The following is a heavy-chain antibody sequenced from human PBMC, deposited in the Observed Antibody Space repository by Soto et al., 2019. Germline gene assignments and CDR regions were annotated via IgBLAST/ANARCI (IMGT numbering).Heavy chain of an antibody. J-gene: IGHJ6*02. Sequence: GASVKVSCKASGGTFSSYAISWVRQAPGQGLEWMGGIIPIFGTANYAQKFQGRVTITADESTSTAYMELSSLRSEDTAVYYCARGRVVATILRYGMDVWGQGTTVTVSS. CDR2: IIPIFGTA. D-gene: IGHD5-12*01. V-gene: IGHV1-69*13. CDR1: GGTFSSYA. CDR3: ARGRVVATILRYGMDV.